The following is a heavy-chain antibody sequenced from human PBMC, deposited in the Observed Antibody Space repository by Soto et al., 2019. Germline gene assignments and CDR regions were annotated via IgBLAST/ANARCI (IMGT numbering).Heavy chain of an antibody. V-gene: IGHV4-59*02. D-gene: IGHD4-17*01. J-gene: IGHJ5*02. CDR2: IYYSGST. CDR3: ARAWLTTGGNWFDP. CDR1: GGSVSSYY. Sequence: SETLSLTCTFSGGSVSSYYWSWIRQPPGKGLEWIGYIYYSGSTNYNPSLKSRVTISVDTSKNQFSLKLSSVTAADTAVYYCARAWLTTGGNWFDPWGQGTLVTVSS.